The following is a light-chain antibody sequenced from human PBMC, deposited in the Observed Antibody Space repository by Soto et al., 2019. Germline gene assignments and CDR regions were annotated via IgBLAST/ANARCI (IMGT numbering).Light chain of an antibody. Sequence: DIQMTQSPSSLSASVGDRVTINCRASQSISTFLNWYQQKPGQAPKVLISAASTLQSGVPSRFSGGGSGTDFTLTISSLQPEDFATYYCQQSDSTPYTFGQGTTLETK. V-gene: IGKV1-39*01. J-gene: IGKJ2*01. CDR1: QSISTF. CDR3: QQSDSTPYT. CDR2: AAS.